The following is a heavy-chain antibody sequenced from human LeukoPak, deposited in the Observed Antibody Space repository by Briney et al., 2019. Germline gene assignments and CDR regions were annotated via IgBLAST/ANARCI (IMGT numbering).Heavy chain of an antibody. CDR1: GYTFTSDG. V-gene: IGHV1-18*01. Sequence: ASVKVSCKASGYTFTSDGISWVRQAPGQGLEGMGWISAYNGNTDYAQKLQGRVTMITDTSTSIAYIELRSLRSDDTAVYYCARVWYYDFWSCYYRTPPANPYYYYGMDVWGQGTTVTVSS. J-gene: IGHJ6*02. CDR2: ISAYNGNT. D-gene: IGHD3-3*01. CDR3: ARVWYYDFWSCYYRTPPANPYYYYGMDV.